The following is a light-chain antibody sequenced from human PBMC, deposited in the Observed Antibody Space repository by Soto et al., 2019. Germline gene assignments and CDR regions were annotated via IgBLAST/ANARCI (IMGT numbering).Light chain of an antibody. J-gene: IGKJ5*01. Sequence: EIVLTQSPATLSFSPWEIASLSFRASQSVSSYLAWYQQKPGQAPRLLIYDASNRATGIPARFSGSGSGTDFTLTISSLQTEDFATYYCQQSYSTLSFGQGTRLE. V-gene: IGKV3-11*01. CDR2: DAS. CDR3: QQSYSTLS. CDR1: QSVSSY.